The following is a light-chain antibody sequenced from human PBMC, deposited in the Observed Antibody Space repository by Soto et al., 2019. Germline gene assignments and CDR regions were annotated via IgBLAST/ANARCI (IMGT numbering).Light chain of an antibody. J-gene: IGKJ5*01. CDR1: QGISRW. CDR3: QQYSTYSF. V-gene: IGKV1D-16*01. Sequence: DIQMTQSPASLSASVGYSVTITCRASQGISRWLAWYQQKPEKAPKSLIYAASYSQSGVPSRFSGSGSGTEFTLTISSLQPDDFATYYCQQYSTYSFFGQGTRLEIK. CDR2: AAS.